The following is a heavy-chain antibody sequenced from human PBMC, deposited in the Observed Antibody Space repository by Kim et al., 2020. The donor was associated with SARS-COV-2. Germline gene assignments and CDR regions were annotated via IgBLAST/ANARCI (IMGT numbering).Heavy chain of an antibody. CDR2: IRSKANSYAT. CDR3: TRVNPIAGGWYDAFDI. Sequence: GGSLRLSCAVSGFTFSGSTMHWVRQASGKGLEWVGRIRSKANSYATAYAASVKNRFTISRDDSKNTAYLQMNSLKTEDTAVYYCTRVNPIAGGWYDAFDIWGQGTMVTVSS. J-gene: IGHJ3*02. D-gene: IGHD6-19*01. CDR1: GFTFSGST. V-gene: IGHV3-73*01.